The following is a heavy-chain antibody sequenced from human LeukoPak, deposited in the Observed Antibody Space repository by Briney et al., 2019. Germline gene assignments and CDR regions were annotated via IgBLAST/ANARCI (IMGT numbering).Heavy chain of an antibody. CDR1: GGTFSSYA. J-gene: IGHJ5*02. V-gene: IGHV1-69*13. Sequence: SVSVSCKASGGTFSSYAVSWVRQAPGQGLEWMGGIIPHFGTANYAQTFQGRVTITADESTSTAYMELSSLRSEDTAVYYCARDQRWFGELLAPNWFDPWGQGTLVTVSS. CDR2: IIPHFGTA. D-gene: IGHD3-10*01. CDR3: ARDQRWFGELLAPNWFDP.